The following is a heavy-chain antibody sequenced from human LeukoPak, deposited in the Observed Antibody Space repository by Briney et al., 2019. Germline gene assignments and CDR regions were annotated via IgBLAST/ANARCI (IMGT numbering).Heavy chain of an antibody. V-gene: IGHV3-30*18. D-gene: IGHD4/OR15-4a*01. CDR2: ISYDGSNK. J-gene: IGHJ5*02. CDR3: AKKSPDYNWFDP. Sequence: PGRSLRLSCAASGSTFSSYGMHWVRQAPGKGLEWVAVISYDGSNKYYADSVKGRFTISRDNSKNTLYLQMNSLRAEDTAVYYCAKKSPDYNWFDPWGQGTLVTVSS. CDR1: GSTFSSYG.